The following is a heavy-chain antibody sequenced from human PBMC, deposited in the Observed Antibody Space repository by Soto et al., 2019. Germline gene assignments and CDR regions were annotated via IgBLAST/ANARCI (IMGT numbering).Heavy chain of an antibody. CDR2: INSDGSST. Sequence: EVQLVESGGGLVQPGGSLRLSCAASGFTFSSYWMHWVRQAPGKGLVWVARINSDGSSTSYADSVKGRFTISRDNAKNTLYLQMNSLRAEDTAVYYCPSGGGAYGDLGYYYMDVWGKGTTVTVSS. J-gene: IGHJ6*03. CDR3: PSGGGAYGDLGYYYMDV. D-gene: IGHD4-17*01. CDR1: GFTFSSYW. V-gene: IGHV3-74*01.